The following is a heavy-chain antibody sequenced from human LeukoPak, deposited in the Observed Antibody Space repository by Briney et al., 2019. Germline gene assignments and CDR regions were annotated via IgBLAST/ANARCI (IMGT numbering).Heavy chain of an antibody. CDR3: ARNYYDSSGQGWFDP. V-gene: IGHV4-59*08. D-gene: IGHD3-22*01. Sequence: PSETLSLTCTVSGRSISSYYWSWIRQPPGKGLEWIGYIYYSGSTNYNPSLKSRVTISVDTSKNQFSLKLSSVTAADTAVYYCARNYYDSSGQGWFDPWGQGTLVTVSS. J-gene: IGHJ5*02. CDR1: GRSISSYY. CDR2: IYYSGST.